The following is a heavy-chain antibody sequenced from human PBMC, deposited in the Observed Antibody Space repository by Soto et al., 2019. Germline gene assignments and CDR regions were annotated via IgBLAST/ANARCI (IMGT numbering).Heavy chain of an antibody. CDR3: ARHFVAVVIKGWGY. D-gene: IGHD3-10*01. CDR1: GGSIDRSNYY. CDR2: TYYNGNA. Sequence: ETLSLTCNVSGGSIDRSNYYWDWLRQPPGKGLEWIGTTYYNGNAYYNPSLRSRVSMSVDTSKNQFSLKLISVTAADTAVYYCARHFVAVVIKGWGYWGQGKLVTVSS. V-gene: IGHV4-39*01. J-gene: IGHJ4*02.